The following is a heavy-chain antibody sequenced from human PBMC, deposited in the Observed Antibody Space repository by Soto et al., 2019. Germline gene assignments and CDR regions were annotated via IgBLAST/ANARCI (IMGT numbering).Heavy chain of an antibody. CDR3: ARSSSWGANYYYYYGMDV. J-gene: IGHJ6*02. Sequence: QPGGSLRLSCAASGFTFSSYAMSWVRQAPGKWLDWVSAISGSGGSTYYADSVKGRFTISRDNSKNTLYLQMNSLRAEDTAVYYCARSSSWGANYYYYYGMDVWGQGTTVTVSS. D-gene: IGHD6-13*01. CDR1: GFTFSSYA. CDR2: ISGSGGST. V-gene: IGHV3-23*01.